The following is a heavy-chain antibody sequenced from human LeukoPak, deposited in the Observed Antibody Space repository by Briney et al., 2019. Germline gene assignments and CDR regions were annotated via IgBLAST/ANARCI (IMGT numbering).Heavy chain of an antibody. CDR1: GFTFSSYA. Sequence: HPGGSLRLSCAASGFTFSSYAMSWVRQAPGKGLEWVSAISGSGGSTYYADSVKDRFTISRDNSKNTLYLQMNSLRAEDTAVYFCARGFLGGTDQYFDSWGQGTLVTVSS. D-gene: IGHD6-19*01. CDR3: ARGFLGGTDQYFDS. V-gene: IGHV3-23*01. J-gene: IGHJ4*02. CDR2: ISGSGGST.